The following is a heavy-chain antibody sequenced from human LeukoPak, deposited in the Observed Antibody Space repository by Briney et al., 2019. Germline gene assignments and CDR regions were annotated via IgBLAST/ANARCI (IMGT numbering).Heavy chain of an antibody. V-gene: IGHV3-74*01. CDR3: ARGPSGSAYGLFDY. CDR2: INGDGSSI. CDR1: GFTFSNYW. J-gene: IGHJ4*02. D-gene: IGHD5-12*01. Sequence: GGSLRLSCAGSGFTFSNYWMRWVRQAPGKGLVWVSRINGDGSSISYADSVKGRFTISRDNAKNTLYLQINSLRAEDTAVFYCARGPSGSAYGLFDYWGQGTLVTVSS.